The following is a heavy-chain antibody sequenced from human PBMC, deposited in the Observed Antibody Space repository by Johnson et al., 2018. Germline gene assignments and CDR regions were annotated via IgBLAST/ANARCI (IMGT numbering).Heavy chain of an antibody. CDR1: GFTFSDYF. CDR3: ARPLRMNARDAFDI. V-gene: IGHV3-11*01. CDR2: ITSSANTM. J-gene: IGHJ3*02. Sequence: QVQLVESGGGLVKPGGSLRLSCAASGFTFSDYFMSWIRQAPGKGLEWVSYITSSANTMYYADSVRGRFTISRDNAKNSLYLQMNSLRAEDTAVYYCARPLRMNARDAFDIWGQGTIVTVSS. D-gene: IGHD2-15*01.